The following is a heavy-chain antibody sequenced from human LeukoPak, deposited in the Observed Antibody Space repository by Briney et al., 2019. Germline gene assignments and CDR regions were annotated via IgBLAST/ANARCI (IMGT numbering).Heavy chain of an antibody. V-gene: IGHV3-23*01. J-gene: IGHJ4*02. CDR1: GFTFSSYT. CDR3: AKDRYSSSWYFDY. CDR2: ISGSGGST. D-gene: IGHD6-13*01. Sequence: GGSLRLSCAASGFTFSSYTMSWVRQAPGKGLEWVSAISGSGGSTYYADSVKGRFTISRDNSKNTLYLQMNSLRAEDTAVYYCAKDRYSSSWYFDYWGQGTLVTVSS.